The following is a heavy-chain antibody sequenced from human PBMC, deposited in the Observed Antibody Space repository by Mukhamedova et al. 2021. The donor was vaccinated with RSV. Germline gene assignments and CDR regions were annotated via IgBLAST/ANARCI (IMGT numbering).Heavy chain of an antibody. Sequence: GTNYNSSLKSRVTISVDTSKNQFSLKLSSVTAADPAVYYCARICANGVFSTLGMDVWGQGTTVTVSS. J-gene: IGHJ6*02. CDR2: GT. D-gene: IGHD2-8*01. CDR3: ARICANGVFSTLGMDV. V-gene: IGHV4-4*09.